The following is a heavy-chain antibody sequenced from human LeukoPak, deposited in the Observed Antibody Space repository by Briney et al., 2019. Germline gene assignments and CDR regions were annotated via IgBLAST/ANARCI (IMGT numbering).Heavy chain of an antibody. J-gene: IGHJ1*01. V-gene: IGHV4-61*02. CDR2: IYTSGST. Sequence: SQTLSLTCTVSGGSISSGSYYWSWIRQPAGKGLEWIGRIYTSGSTNYNPSLKSRVTMSVDTSKNQFSLKLSSVTAADTAVYYCASTSPGSYRGYFQHWGQGTLVTVSS. D-gene: IGHD1-26*01. CDR3: ASTSPGSYRGYFQH. CDR1: GGSISSGSYY.